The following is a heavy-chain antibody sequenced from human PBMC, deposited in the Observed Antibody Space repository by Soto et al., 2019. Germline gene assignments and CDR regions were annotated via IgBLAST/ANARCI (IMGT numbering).Heavy chain of an antibody. Sequence: PSETLSLTCAVSGDSISTSRWWTWVRQPPGKGLEWIGEIYHSGSTNYNPSLKSRVTISVDKSRNQFSLKLSSATAADTAMYYCARALSGGSCPIDYWGQGTLVTVSS. D-gene: IGHD2-15*01. CDR2: IYHSGST. CDR3: ARALSGGSCPIDY. J-gene: IGHJ4*02. CDR1: GDSISTSRW. V-gene: IGHV4-4*02.